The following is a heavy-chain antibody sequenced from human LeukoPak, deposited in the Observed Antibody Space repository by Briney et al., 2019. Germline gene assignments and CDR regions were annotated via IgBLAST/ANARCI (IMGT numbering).Heavy chain of an antibody. CDR1: WGSIRSFS. CDR2: FFFSGRT. CDR3: ARDGPHYYDSSGYVDDAFDI. D-gene: IGHD3-22*01. J-gene: IGHJ3*02. Sequence: SETPSLNCTVSWGSIRSFSWMLIRPPPGPGLWRIGSFFFSGRTNYNPSLKSRVTISVDTSKNQFSLKLSSVTAADTAVYYCARDGPHYYDSSGYVDDAFDIWGQGTMVTVSS. V-gene: IGHV4-59*01.